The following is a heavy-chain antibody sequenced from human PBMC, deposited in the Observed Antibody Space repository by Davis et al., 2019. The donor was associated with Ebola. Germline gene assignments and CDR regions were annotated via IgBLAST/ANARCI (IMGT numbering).Heavy chain of an antibody. CDR1: GYSFTTYY. J-gene: IGHJ4*02. V-gene: IGHV1-46*01. D-gene: IGHD6-19*01. Sequence: ASVKVSCKTSGYSFTTYYIHWVRQAPGQGLEWMGIINPGGGGTTYAQRFQGRVAVNRDTSTSTVYMELSSLRSEDTAVYYCARGPGSGYNSGWYVYWGQGTLVTVSP. CDR3: ARGPGSGYNSGWYVY. CDR2: INPGGGGT.